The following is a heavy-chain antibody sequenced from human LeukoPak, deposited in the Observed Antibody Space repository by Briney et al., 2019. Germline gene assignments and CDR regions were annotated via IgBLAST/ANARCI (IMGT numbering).Heavy chain of an antibody. CDR1: GYTFTGYY. D-gene: IGHD2-21*02. J-gene: IGHJ5*02. Sequence: ASVKVSCKASGYTFTGYYMHWVRQAPGQGLEWMGWINPNSGGTNYAQKFQGRVTVTRDTSISTAYMELSRLRSDDTAVYYCARAGYCGGDCYSAGYWFDPWGQGTLVTVSS. V-gene: IGHV1-2*02. CDR3: ARAGYCGGDCYSAGYWFDP. CDR2: INPNSGGT.